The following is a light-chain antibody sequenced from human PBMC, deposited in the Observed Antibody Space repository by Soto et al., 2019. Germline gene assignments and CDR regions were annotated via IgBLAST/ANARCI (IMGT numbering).Light chain of an antibody. CDR2: AAS. V-gene: IGKV3-15*01. J-gene: IGKJ4*01. CDR3: QQYNNWPLT. Sequence: EVVMTQSPATLSVSPGERATLSCRASQTVGSNVAWYQQKPGQAPRLLIYAASTWATGIPARFSGSGSRTEFTLTIDSLQPEDFAVYFCQQYNNWPLTFGGGTKVDIK. CDR1: QTVGSN.